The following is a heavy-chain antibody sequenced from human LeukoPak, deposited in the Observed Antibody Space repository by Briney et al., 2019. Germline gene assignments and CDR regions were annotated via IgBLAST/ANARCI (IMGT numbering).Heavy chain of an antibody. J-gene: IGHJ4*02. CDR3: ARNTLPYYYDSSGYYDY. CDR2: ISYDGSNK. V-gene: IGHV3-30*04. D-gene: IGHD3-22*01. Sequence: GGSLRLSCAASGFTFSSYAMHWVRQAPGKGLEWVAVISYDGSNKYYADSVKGRFTISRHNSKNTLYLQMNSLRAEDTAVYYCARNTLPYYYDSSGYYDYWGQGTLVTVSS. CDR1: GFTFSSYA.